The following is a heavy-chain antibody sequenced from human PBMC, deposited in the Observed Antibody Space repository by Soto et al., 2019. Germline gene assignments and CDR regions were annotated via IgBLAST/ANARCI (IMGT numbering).Heavy chain of an antibody. Sequence: QVQLVQSGAEVKKPGASVKVSCKASGYTFPSYGISWVRQAPGQGLEWMGWISPYNGNTNYAQKLQGRVTMTTDTSTSRAYMELRSLRSDDTAVDYCARDRVTYYYDSSGYRYDYWGQGTLVTVSS. CDR2: ISPYNGNT. CDR3: ARDRVTYYYDSSGYRYDY. J-gene: IGHJ4*02. D-gene: IGHD3-22*01. CDR1: GYTFPSYG. V-gene: IGHV1-18*04.